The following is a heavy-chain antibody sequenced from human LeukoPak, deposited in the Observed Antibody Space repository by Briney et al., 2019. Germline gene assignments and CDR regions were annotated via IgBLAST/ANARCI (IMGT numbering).Heavy chain of an antibody. D-gene: IGHD6-19*01. CDR3: AKGRIAVAGTGYYFDY. V-gene: IGHV3-30*02. CDR1: GFTFSSYG. Sequence: PGGSLRLSCAASGFTFSSYGMHWVRQAPGKGLEWVAFIRYDGSNKYYADSVKGQFTISRDNSKNTLYLQMNSLRAEDTAVYYCAKGRIAVAGTGYYFDYWGQGTLVTVSS. CDR2: IRYDGSNK. J-gene: IGHJ4*02.